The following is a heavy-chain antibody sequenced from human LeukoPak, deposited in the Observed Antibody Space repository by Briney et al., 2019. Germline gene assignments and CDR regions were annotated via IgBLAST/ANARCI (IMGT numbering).Heavy chain of an antibody. CDR2: ISGSGGST. D-gene: IGHD4-11*01. J-gene: IGHJ4*02. CDR3: AKEGHTVAIGAKVDD. CDR1: VYTYRIYA. V-gene: IGHV3-23*01. Sequence: GSQRVSCAAPVYTYRIYAVSWVPPSRKRAREGVSAISGSGGSTYYADCVNGPFTISRDNSKNTLYLQMNSLRAEDTAVYYCAKEGHTVAIGAKVDDWGQGTLVTVSA.